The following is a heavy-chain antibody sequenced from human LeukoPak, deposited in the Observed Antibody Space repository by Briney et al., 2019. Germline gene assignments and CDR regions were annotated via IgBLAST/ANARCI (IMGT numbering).Heavy chain of an antibody. Sequence: ASVKVSCKASGYTFTSYGISWVRQAPGQGLEWMGWISAYNGNTNYAQKLQGRVTMTTDTSTSTAYMELRSLRSDDTAVYYCARDVPYSSAWYGGEGFAPWGQGTLVTVYS. D-gene: IGHD6-19*01. J-gene: IGHJ5*02. CDR3: ARDVPYSSAWYGGEGFAP. V-gene: IGHV1-18*01. CDR2: ISAYNGNT. CDR1: GYTFTSYG.